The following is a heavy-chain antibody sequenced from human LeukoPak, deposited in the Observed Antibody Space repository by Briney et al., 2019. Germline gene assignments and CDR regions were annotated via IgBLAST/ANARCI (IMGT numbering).Heavy chain of an antibody. CDR2: IYYSGST. J-gene: IGHJ3*02. CDR1: GGSFSGYY. CDR3: ASSHNYYDSSDDAFDI. V-gene: IGHV4-59*12. Sequence: SETLSLTCAVYGGSFSGYYWSWIRQPPGKGLEWIGYIYYSGSTNYNPSLKSRVTISVDKSKNQFSLKLSSVTAADTAVYYCASSHNYYDSSDDAFDIWGQGTMVTVSS. D-gene: IGHD3-22*01.